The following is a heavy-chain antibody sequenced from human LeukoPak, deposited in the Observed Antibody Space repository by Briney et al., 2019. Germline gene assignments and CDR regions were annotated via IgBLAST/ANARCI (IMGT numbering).Heavy chain of an antibody. V-gene: IGHV4-59*01. J-gene: IGHJ5*02. CDR3: AREVTIDNWFDP. D-gene: IGHD4-17*01. CDR1: GGSIRSYY. Sequence: SETLSLTCTVSGGSIRSYYWSWIRQPPGKGLEWIGYIYYSGSTNYNPSLKSRVTISVDTSKNQFSLKLSSVTAADTAVYYCAREVTIDNWFDPWGQGTLVTVSS. CDR2: IYYSGST.